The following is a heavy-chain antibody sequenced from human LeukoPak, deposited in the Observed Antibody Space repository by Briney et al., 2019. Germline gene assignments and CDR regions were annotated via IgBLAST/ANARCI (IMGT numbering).Heavy chain of an antibody. CDR2: INPSGGST. J-gene: IGHJ4*02. CDR1: GSTFTSYY. D-gene: IGHD6-13*01. V-gene: IGHV1-46*03. CDR3: ARGLSLQAAAGTSLFDY. Sequence: GASVKVSCKASGSTFTSYYMHWVRQAPGQGLEWMGIINPSGGSTSYAQKFQGRVTMTRDTSTSTVYMELSSLRSEDTAVYYCARGLSLQAAAGTSLFDYWGQGTLVTVSS.